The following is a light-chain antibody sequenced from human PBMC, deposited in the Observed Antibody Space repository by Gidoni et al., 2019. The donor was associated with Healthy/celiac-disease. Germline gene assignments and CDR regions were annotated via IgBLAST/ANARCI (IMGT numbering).Light chain of an antibody. J-gene: IGLJ2*01. CDR2: SNN. Sequence: LLTQPPSASGTPGQRVTISCSGSSSNIGSNTVNWYQQLPGTAPKLLIYSNNQRLSGVPDRFSGSKSGTSASLAISGLQSEDEADYYCAAWDDSLNGQVFGGGTKLTVL. V-gene: IGLV1-44*01. CDR3: AAWDDSLNGQV. CDR1: SSNIGSNT.